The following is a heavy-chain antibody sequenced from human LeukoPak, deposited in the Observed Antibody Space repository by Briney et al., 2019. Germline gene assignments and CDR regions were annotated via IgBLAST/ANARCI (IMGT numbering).Heavy chain of an antibody. D-gene: IGHD3-10*01. V-gene: IGHV1-69*05. Sequence: GASVKVSCKASGGTFSSYAISWVRQAPGQGLEWMGGIIPIFGTANYAQKFQGRVTITTDESTSTAYMELSSLRSEDTAVYYCARGDGHGSGIHSKPPFDSWGQGTLVTVSS. CDR1: GGTFSSYA. J-gene: IGHJ4*02. CDR3: ARGDGHGSGIHSKPPFDS. CDR2: IIPIFGTA.